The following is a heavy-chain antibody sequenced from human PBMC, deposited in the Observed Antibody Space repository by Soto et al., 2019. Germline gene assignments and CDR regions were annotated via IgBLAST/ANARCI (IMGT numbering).Heavy chain of an antibody. CDR3: ARDRSGYYHRELDY. D-gene: IGHD3-22*01. Sequence: PSETLSLTCAVSGGSISSGGYSWSWIRQPPGRGLEWIGYMYHSGSTYYNPSLKSRVTISVDRSKNQFSLKLSSVTAADTAVYYCARDRSGYYHRELDYWGQGTLVTVSS. J-gene: IGHJ4*02. V-gene: IGHV4-30-2*01. CDR2: MYHSGST. CDR1: GGSISSGGYS.